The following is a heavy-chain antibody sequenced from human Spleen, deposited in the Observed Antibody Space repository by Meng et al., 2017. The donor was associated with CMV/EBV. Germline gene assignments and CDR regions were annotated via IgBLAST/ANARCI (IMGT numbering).Heavy chain of an antibody. V-gene: IGHV1-69*05. Sequence: SVKVSCKASGYTFASHGISWVRQAPGQGLEWMGGIIPIFGTANYAQKFQGRVTITTDESTSTAYMELSSLRSEDTAVYYCARESGAARPRGYYYYGMDVWGQGTTVTVSS. CDR2: IIPIFGTA. CDR1: GYTFASHG. CDR3: ARESGAARPRGYYYYGMDV. D-gene: IGHD6-6*01. J-gene: IGHJ6*02.